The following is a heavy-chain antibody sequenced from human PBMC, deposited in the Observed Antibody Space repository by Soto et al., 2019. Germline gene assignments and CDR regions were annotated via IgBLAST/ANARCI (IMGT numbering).Heavy chain of an antibody. Sequence: EVQLLESGGGLVQPGGSLRLSCAASGFTFSSYAMSWVRQAPGKGLEWASGISGSGGSTYYADSVKGRFTISRDNSKNTLYLQMNSLRVGDTAVYYCAKDQGSYCSGGSCSRDWGQGTLVTVSS. V-gene: IGHV3-23*01. J-gene: IGHJ4*02. CDR3: AKDQGSYCSGGSCSRD. CDR2: ISGSGGST. CDR1: GFTFSSYA. D-gene: IGHD2-15*01.